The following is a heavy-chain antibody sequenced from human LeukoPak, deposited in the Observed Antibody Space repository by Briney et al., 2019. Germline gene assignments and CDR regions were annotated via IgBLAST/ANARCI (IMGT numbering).Heavy chain of an antibody. D-gene: IGHD3-10*01. Sequence: GESLKISCKGSGYSFTSYWIGWVRQIPGKGLEWMGIIYPGDPDTRYSPSFQGQVTISADKSISTAYLQWSSLKASDTAMYYCARLLVRGNYGMDVWGQGTTVTVSS. CDR3: ARLLVRGNYGMDV. CDR2: IYPGDPDT. J-gene: IGHJ6*02. V-gene: IGHV5-51*01. CDR1: GYSFTSYW.